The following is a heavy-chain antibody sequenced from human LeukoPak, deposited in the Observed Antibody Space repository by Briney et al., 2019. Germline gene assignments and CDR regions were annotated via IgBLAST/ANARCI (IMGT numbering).Heavy chain of an antibody. J-gene: IGHJ4*02. Sequence: SEALSLTCTVSGGSISSYYWSWIRQPPGKGLEWIGYIYYSGSTNYNPSLKSRVTISVDTSKNQFSLKLSSVTAADTAVYYCARVGRDDRALYYFDYWGQGTLVTVSS. V-gene: IGHV4-59*01. CDR2: IYYSGST. CDR3: ARVGRDDRALYYFDY. CDR1: GGSISSYY.